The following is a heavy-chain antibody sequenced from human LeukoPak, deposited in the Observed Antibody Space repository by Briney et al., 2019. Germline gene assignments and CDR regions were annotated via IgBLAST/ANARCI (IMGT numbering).Heavy chain of an antibody. J-gene: IGHJ4*02. V-gene: IGHV1-2*02. CDR1: GYTFTGYY. CDR2: INPNSGGT. Sequence: ASVKASCKASGYTFTGYYMHWVRQAPGQGLEWMGWINPNSGGTNYAQKFQGRVTMTRDTSISTAYMELSRLRSDDTAVYYCARGWALSSPFDYWGQGTLVTVSS. D-gene: IGHD6-6*01. CDR3: ARGWALSSPFDY.